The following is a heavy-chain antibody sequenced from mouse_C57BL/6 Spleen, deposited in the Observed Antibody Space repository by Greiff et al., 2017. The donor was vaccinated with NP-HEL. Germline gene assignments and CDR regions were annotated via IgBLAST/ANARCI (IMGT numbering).Heavy chain of an antibody. V-gene: IGHV1-5*01. Sequence: VQLQQSGTVLARPGASVKMSCKTSGYTFTSYWMHWVKQRPGQGLEWIGAIYPGNSGTRYNQKFKGKAKLTADTSASTAYMELSCLTNGDAAVYYCTDGYNGYWGQGTTLTVSS. CDR2: IYPGNSGT. CDR3: TDGYNGY. J-gene: IGHJ2*01. CDR1: GYTFTSYW. D-gene: IGHD2-3*01.